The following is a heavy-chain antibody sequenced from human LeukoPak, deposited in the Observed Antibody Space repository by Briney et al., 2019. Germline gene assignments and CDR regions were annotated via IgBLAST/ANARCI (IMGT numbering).Heavy chain of an antibody. D-gene: IGHD2-2*01. V-gene: IGHV4-39*07. CDR3: ARLQYCSGTSCYWFDP. CDR1: GGSISSSSYY. CDR2: IYYTGST. Sequence: SETLSLTCTVSGGSISSSSYYWGWIRQPPGKGLEWIGSIYYTGSTYYNPSLKSRVTISVDTSKNQFSLRLSSVTAADTAVYYCARLQYCSGTSCYWFDPWGQGTLVTVSS. J-gene: IGHJ5*02.